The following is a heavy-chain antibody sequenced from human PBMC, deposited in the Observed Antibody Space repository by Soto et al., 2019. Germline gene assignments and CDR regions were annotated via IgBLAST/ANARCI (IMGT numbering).Heavy chain of an antibody. CDR2: INPSGGST. CDR1: GYTFTSYY. CDR3: AATVVDIVATITLDY. D-gene: IGHD5-12*01. J-gene: IGHJ4*02. V-gene: IGHV1-46*01. Sequence: DAVKVSCKASGYTFTSYYMHWVRQAPGQGLEWMGIINPSGGSTSYAQKFQGRVTMTRDTSTSTVYMELSSLRSEDTAVYYCAATVVDIVATITLDYWGQGTLVTVSS.